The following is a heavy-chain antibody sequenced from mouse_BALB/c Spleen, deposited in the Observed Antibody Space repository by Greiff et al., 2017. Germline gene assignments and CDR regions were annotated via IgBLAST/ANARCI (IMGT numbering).Heavy chain of an antibody. CDR3: TRASYGNYAMDY. CDR2: IYPGSGST. D-gene: IGHD2-1*01. CDR1: GYTFTSYW. V-gene: IGHV1S22*01. Sequence: KQPGSELVRPGASVKLSCKASGYTFTSYWMHWVKQRHGQGLEWIGNIYPGSGSTNYDEKFKSKGTLTVDTSSSTAYMHLSSLTSEDSAVYYCTRASYGNYAMDYWGQGTSVTVSS. J-gene: IGHJ4*01.